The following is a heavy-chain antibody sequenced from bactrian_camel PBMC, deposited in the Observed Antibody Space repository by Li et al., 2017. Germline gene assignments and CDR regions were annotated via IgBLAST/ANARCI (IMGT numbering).Heavy chain of an antibody. J-gene: IGHJ4*01. Sequence: HVQLVESGGGLVQPGGSLRLSCAASGFTFSNNWMHWVRQAPGKGLEWVSSINSGGSRTAYADSVKGRFTISRNDLNDTTYLQMDNVKSEDTALYYCGTRYPGSWYRTYWGQGTQVTVS. CDR1: GFTFSNNW. CDR3: GTRYPGSWYRTY. CDR2: INSGGSRT. D-gene: IGHD6*01. V-gene: IGHV3S1*01.